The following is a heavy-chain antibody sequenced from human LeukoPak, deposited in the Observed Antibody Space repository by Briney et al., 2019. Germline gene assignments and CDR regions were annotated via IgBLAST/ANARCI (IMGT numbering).Heavy chain of an antibody. J-gene: IGHJ4*02. CDR2: IYSGGST. Sequence: GGSLRLSCAASGFTVSSNYMSWVRQAPGKGLEWVSVIYSGGSTYYGDSVKGRFTISRDNSKNTLYLQMNSLRAEDTAVYYCARGRKYSTGWYYFDYWGQGTLVTVSS. CDR3: ARGRKYSTGWYYFDY. V-gene: IGHV3-53*01. CDR1: GFTVSSNY. D-gene: IGHD6-19*01.